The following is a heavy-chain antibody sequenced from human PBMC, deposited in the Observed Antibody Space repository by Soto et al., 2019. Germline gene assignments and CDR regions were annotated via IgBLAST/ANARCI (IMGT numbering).Heavy chain of an antibody. CDR2: INSGGGTT. V-gene: IGHV3-74*01. J-gene: IGHJ4*02. Sequence: PGGSLRLSCAASGFTFNTYCMHWFRQAPGKGLVWVSRINSGGGTTTYADSVKGRFTISRDNAKNTLYLQMNGLRAEDTAVYYCARWFTYGNFDYFDYWGQGTQVTVPQ. CDR1: GFTFNTYC. CDR3: ARWFTYGNFDYFDY. D-gene: IGHD3-10*01.